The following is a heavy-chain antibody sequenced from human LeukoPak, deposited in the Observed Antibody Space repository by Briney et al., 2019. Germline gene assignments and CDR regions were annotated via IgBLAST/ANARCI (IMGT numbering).Heavy chain of an antibody. D-gene: IGHD1-26*01. CDR1: GDSVSTNSAT. CDR3: ARLVGAAWFDS. J-gene: IGHJ5*01. Sequence: SQTLSLTCAISGDSVSTNSATWTWLRQSPSRGLEWLGRTYYRSKWNNDYAVSMKSRMTINPDTSKNQFSLQLNSVTPEDTAVYYCARLVGAAWFDSWGQGTLVTVSS. V-gene: IGHV6-1*01. CDR2: TYYRSKWNN.